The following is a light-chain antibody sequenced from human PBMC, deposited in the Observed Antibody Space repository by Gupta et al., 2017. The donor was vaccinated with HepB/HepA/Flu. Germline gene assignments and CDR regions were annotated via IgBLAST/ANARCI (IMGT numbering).Light chain of an antibody. J-gene: IGKJ3*01. V-gene: IGKV2-28*01. Sequence: GEPASISCRSSQSLLHSNGYNYLDWYLQKPGQSPQLLIYLGSNRASGVPDRFSGSGSGTDFTLKISRVEAEDVGVYYCMQALQTPFTFGPGTKVDI. CDR2: LGS. CDR1: QSLLHSNGYNY. CDR3: MQALQTPFT.